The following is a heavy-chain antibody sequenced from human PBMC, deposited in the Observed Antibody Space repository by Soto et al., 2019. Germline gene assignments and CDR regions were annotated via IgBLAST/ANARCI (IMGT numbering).Heavy chain of an antibody. J-gene: IGHJ6*02. Sequence: QVQLQESGPGLVKPSQTLSLTCTVSGGSISSGGYYWSWIRQHPGKGLEWIGYIYYSGSTYYNPSLQSRVTISVDKSKNQSSLKLSSVTAADTAVYYCAREKYGDRYYGMDVWGQGTTVTVSS. V-gene: IGHV4-31*03. CDR1: GGSISSGGYY. D-gene: IGHD4-17*01. CDR2: IYYSGST. CDR3: AREKYGDRYYGMDV.